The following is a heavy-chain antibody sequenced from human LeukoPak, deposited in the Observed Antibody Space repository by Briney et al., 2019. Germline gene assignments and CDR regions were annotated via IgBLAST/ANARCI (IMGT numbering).Heavy chain of an antibody. CDR2: IYTSGST. CDR1: GGSISSASYY. CDR3: ARVAAAAGNNWFDP. Sequence: PSETLSLTCTVSGGSISSASYYWSWIRQPAGKGLEWIGRIYTSGSTNYNPSLKSRVTISVDTSMNQFSLKLNSVTAADTAVYYCARVAAAAGNNWFDPWGQGTLVTVSS. D-gene: IGHD6-13*01. J-gene: IGHJ5*02. V-gene: IGHV4-61*02.